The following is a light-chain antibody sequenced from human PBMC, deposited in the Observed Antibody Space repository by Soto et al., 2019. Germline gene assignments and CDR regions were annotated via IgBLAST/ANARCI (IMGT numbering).Light chain of an antibody. Sequence: DIQMTQSPSTLSASVGDRVTITCRASQSISSWLAWYQQKPGKAPKLLIYKASTLESGVPSSFSGSESGTEFTLPIRSMQPDDFAIYYGQQYNSDSQTFGQGTKVEIK. J-gene: IGKJ1*01. CDR2: KAS. CDR1: QSISSW. V-gene: IGKV1-5*03. CDR3: QQYNSDSQT.